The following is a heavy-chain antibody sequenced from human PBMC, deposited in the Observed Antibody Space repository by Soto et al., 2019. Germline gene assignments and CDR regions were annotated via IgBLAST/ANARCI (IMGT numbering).Heavy chain of an antibody. CDR2: IYYSGST. J-gene: IGHJ5*02. CDR1: GYSISSSNW. CDR3: ARGVDYGGNSGARWFDP. Sequence: SETLSLTCAVSGYSISSSNWWGWIRQPPGKGLEWIGYIYYSGSTYYNPSLKSRVTISVDTSKNQFSLKLSSVTAADTAVYYCARGVDYGGNSGARWFDPRGQGTLVTVSS. D-gene: IGHD4-17*01. V-gene: IGHV4-28*03.